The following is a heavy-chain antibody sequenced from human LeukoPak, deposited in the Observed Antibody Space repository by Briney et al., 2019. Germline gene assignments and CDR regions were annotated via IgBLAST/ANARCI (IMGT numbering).Heavy chain of an antibody. CDR3: ASPPSG. CDR2: IYHSGST. V-gene: IGHV4-38-2*01. Sequence: PSETLSLTCAVSGYSISSGYYWGGIRQPPGKGLEWIGSIYHSGSTYYNPSLKSRVTISVDTSKNQFSLKLSSVTAADTAVYYCASPPSGWGQGTLVTVSS. J-gene: IGHJ4*02. D-gene: IGHD6-25*01. CDR1: GYSISSGYY.